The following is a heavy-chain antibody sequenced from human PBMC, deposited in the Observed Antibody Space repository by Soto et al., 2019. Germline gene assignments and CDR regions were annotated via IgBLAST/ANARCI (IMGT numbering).Heavy chain of an antibody. CDR3: AKVRASYLSASYFYYGLDV. D-gene: IGHD3-10*01. V-gene: IGHV3-23*01. CDR2: ISGSGSSV. CDR1: GFTFSHYV. Sequence: GGSPRLSCAASGFTFSHYVLSWVRQSPERGLEWVSSISGSGSSVYVADSVRGRFIMSRDLSTNTVSLQMNSLRAEDTAVYYCAKVRASYLSASYFYYGLDVWGQGTTVTVSS. J-gene: IGHJ6*02.